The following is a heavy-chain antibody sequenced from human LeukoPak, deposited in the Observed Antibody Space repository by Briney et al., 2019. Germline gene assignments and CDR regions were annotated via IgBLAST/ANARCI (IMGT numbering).Heavy chain of an antibody. CDR1: GGSFSGYY. CDR3: ARGRSGWYNKIDY. J-gene: IGHJ4*02. D-gene: IGHD6-19*01. V-gene: IGHV4-34*01. CDR2: INHSGST. Sequence: PSETLSLTCAVYGGSFSGYYWSWIRQPPGKGLEWIGEINHSGSTNYNPSLKSRVTISVDTSKNQFSLKLSSVTAADTAVYYCARGRSGWYNKIDYWGQGTLVTVSS.